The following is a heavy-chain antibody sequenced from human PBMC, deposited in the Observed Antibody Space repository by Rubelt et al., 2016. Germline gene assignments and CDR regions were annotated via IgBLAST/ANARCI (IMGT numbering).Heavy chain of an antibody. V-gene: IGHV4-59*08. J-gene: IGHJ4*02. D-gene: IGHD6-13*01. CDR1: GSSISTYY. CDR3: ASSWYRFDY. Sequence: QVQLQESGPGLVKPSETLSLTCTVSGSSISTYYWSWIRQPPGKGLEWIGYISYSGSTNYNPSLKSRVTISVDTSKNQIALKLTSVTAADTAVYYCASSWYRFDYWGQGTRVTVSS. CDR2: ISYSGST.